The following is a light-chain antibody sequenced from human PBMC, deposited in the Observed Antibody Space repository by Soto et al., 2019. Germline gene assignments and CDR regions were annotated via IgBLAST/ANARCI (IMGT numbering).Light chain of an antibody. J-gene: IGKJ1*01. V-gene: IGKV3-11*01. CDR3: QHRSNWWT. Sequence: EIVLTQSPATLSLSPGERATLSCRASQSISSYLAWYQQKPGQAPRLLIYDASNRATGIPARFSGSGSGTDFTLTLSSLEPEDFAVYYCQHRSNWWTFGQGTKVDIK. CDR1: QSISSY. CDR2: DAS.